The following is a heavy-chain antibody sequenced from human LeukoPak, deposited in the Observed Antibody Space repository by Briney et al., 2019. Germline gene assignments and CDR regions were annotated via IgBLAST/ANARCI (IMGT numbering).Heavy chain of an antibody. V-gene: IGHV3-23*01. CDR1: GFTFSSYA. CDR2: ISGSGGST. Sequence: PGGSLRLSCAASGFTFSSYAMSWVRQAPGKGLEWVSAISGSGGSTYYADSVKGRFTISRDNSKNTLYLQMNSLRAEDTAVYYCAKVSQQLPSHYYYYGMDVWGQGTTVTVSS. CDR3: AKVSQQLPSHYYYYGMDV. J-gene: IGHJ6*02. D-gene: IGHD6-13*01.